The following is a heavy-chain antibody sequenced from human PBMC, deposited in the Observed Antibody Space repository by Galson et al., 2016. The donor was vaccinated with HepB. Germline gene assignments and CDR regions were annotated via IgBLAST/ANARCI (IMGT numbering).Heavy chain of an antibody. Sequence: SLRLSCAASGFTFSSFAMSWVRQTPGKGLEWVSAISSRGDSTLYADSVNGRFTISRDNSKGTLYLQMNSLRAEDTAVYYCAKDLLQQWLPPYYFDYWGQGTLVTVSS. CDR1: GFTFSSFA. CDR2: ISSRGDST. J-gene: IGHJ4*02. D-gene: IGHD6-19*01. CDR3: AKDLLQQWLPPYYFDY. V-gene: IGHV3-23*01.